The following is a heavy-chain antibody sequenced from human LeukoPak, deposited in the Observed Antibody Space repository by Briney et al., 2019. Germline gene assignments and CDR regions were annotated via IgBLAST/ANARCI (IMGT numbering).Heavy chain of an antibody. V-gene: IGHV1-8*01. D-gene: IGHD2-2*03. Sequence: ASVKVSCKASGYTFTSYDINWVRQATGQGLEWMGWMNPNSGNTGYAQKFQGRVTMTRNTSISTAYMKLSSLRSEDTAVYYCARGGYCSSTSCRHNWFDPWGQGTLVTVSS. CDR1: GYTFTSYD. CDR3: ARGGYCSSTSCRHNWFDP. CDR2: MNPNSGNT. J-gene: IGHJ5*02.